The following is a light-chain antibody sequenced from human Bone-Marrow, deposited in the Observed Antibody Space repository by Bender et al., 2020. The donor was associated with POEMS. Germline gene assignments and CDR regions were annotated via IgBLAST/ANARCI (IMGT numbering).Light chain of an antibody. CDR1: SSNVGSNY. CDR3: AAWDDSVNGPV. CDR2: KNS. Sequence: QSVLTQPPSASAPPGQRVTISCSGSSSNVGSNYVFWYQQLPGTAPKLLLHKNSLRPSGVPDRFSGSKSGTSASLAISGLRSEDEADYYCAAWDDSVNGPVFGGGTKLTVL. V-gene: IGLV1-47*01. J-gene: IGLJ3*02.